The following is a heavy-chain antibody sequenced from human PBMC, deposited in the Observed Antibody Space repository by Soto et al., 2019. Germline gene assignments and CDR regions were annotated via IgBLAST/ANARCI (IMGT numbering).Heavy chain of an antibody. CDR3: VKDESINWYSGHFRH. CDR1: GFTFDDYA. V-gene: IGHV3-9*01. CDR2: INWNRGRI. D-gene: IGHD6-13*01. J-gene: IGHJ1*01. Sequence: GGSPRLSCAASGFTFDDYAMHWVRQVPGKDLGWGPGINWNRGRIGYGDSERGRFAISRHNAKNSLHLQMNSLSAVDTAFYYCVKDESINWYSGHFRHWGQGTLSTVSS.